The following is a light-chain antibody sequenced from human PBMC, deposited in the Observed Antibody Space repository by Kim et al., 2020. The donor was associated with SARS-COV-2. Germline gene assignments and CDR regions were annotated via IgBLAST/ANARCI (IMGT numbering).Light chain of an antibody. V-gene: IGLV1-47*01. CDR1: SSTIGSNY. J-gene: IGLJ3*02. CDR2: RNN. CDR3: AAWDDSLSAWV. Sequence: GQRVNISCSGSSSTIGSNYVYWYQQLTGTAPKLLIYRNNQRPSGVPDRFSGSKSGTSASLAISGLRSEDEADYYCAAWDDSLSAWVFGGGTQLTV.